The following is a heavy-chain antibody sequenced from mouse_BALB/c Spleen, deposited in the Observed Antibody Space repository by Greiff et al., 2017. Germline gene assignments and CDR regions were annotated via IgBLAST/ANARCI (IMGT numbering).Heavy chain of an antibody. Sequence: VQLQQSGPEVVRPGVSVKISCKGSGYTFTDYAMHWVKQRPEQGLEWIGWIDPENGDTEYAPKFQGKATMTADTSSNTAYLQLSSLTSEDTAVYYCNAGTTVVEDYWGQGTTLTVSS. V-gene: IGHV14-4*02. D-gene: IGHD1-1*01. J-gene: IGHJ2*01. CDR1: GYTFTDYA. CDR3: NAGTTVVEDY. CDR2: IDPENGDT.